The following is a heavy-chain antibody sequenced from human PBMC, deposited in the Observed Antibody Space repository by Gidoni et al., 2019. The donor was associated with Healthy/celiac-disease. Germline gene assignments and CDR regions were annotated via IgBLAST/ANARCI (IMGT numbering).Heavy chain of an antibody. CDR3: AKAWTAMTFDY. CDR2: IRSSGGST. D-gene: IGHD5-18*01. Sequence: VQLLESVGGLVQPCESLRLSFAASGFTFISYAMSWVRQAPGKGLEWVAAIRSSGGSTYYADSVKGRFTISRDNSKNTLYLQMNSLRAEDTAVYYCAKAWTAMTFDYWGQGTLVTVSS. J-gene: IGHJ4*02. CDR1: GFTFISYA. V-gene: IGHV3-23*01.